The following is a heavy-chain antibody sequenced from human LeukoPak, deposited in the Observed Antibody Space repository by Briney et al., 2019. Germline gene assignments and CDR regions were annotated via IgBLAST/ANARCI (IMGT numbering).Heavy chain of an antibody. Sequence: SETLPLTCTVSGGSISSYYWSWIRQPAGRGLEWIGRIYTSGSTNYNPSLKSRVTMSVDTSKNQFSLKLSSVTAADTAVYYCARDRDMDDAFDIWGQGTMVTVSS. J-gene: IGHJ3*02. CDR2: IYTSGST. CDR1: GGSISSYY. CDR3: ARDRDMDDAFDI. V-gene: IGHV4-4*07.